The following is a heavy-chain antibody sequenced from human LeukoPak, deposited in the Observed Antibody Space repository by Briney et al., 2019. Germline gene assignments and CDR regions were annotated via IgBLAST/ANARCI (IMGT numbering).Heavy chain of an antibody. Sequence: GGSLRLSCAASGFTFSSYAMSWVRQAPGKGLEWVSTISGNGGRTYYADSVKGRFTISRDNSKNTLYLQMNSLRAEDTAVYCCAREKYSTGWFDYWGQGTLVTVSS. V-gene: IGHV3-23*01. CDR2: ISGNGGRT. J-gene: IGHJ4*02. CDR1: GFTFSSYA. D-gene: IGHD6-19*01. CDR3: AREKYSTGWFDY.